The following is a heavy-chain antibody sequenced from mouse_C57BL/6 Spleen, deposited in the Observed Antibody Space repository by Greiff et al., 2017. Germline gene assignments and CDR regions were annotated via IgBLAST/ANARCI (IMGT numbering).Heavy chain of an antibody. CDR2: LLPGSGST. CDR1: GYTFTGYW. Sequence: QVQLQQSGAELMKPGASVKLSCKATGYTFTGYWIEWVKQRPGHGLEWIGELLPGSGSTNYNEKFKGKATFTADTSSNTAYMQLSSLTTKNSAIYYGASSYYDYDDGPGFAYWGQGTLVTVSA. V-gene: IGHV1-9*01. D-gene: IGHD2-4*01. CDR3: ASSYYDYDDGPGFAY. J-gene: IGHJ3*01.